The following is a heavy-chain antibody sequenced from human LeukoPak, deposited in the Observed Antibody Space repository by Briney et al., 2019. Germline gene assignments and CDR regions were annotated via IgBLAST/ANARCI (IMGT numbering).Heavy chain of an antibody. CDR2: ISGSGGST. Sequence: GGSLRLSCAASGFTFSSYAMSWVRQAPGKGLEWVSAISGSGGSTYYADCVKGRFTISRDNSKNTLYLQMNSLRAVDTAVYYCAKDPSLGGYYFDHRGQGTLVTVFS. V-gene: IGHV3-23*01. J-gene: IGHJ4*02. D-gene: IGHD3-16*01. CDR3: AKDPSLGGYYFDH. CDR1: GFTFSSYA.